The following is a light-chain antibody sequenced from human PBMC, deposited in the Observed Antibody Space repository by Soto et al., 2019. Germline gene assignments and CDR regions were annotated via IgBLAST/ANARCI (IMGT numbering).Light chain of an antibody. CDR3: QTWGTGFQV. V-gene: IGLV4-69*01. Sequence: QPVLTQSPSPSASLGASVKLTCTLSSGHSSYAIAWHQKQPGKGPRYLMDLNNDGSHTKGDGIPDRFSGSSSGAERYLIISSLPSEDEADYYCQTWGTGFQVFGGGTKLT. CDR2: LNNDGSH. CDR1: SGHSSYA. J-gene: IGLJ2*01.